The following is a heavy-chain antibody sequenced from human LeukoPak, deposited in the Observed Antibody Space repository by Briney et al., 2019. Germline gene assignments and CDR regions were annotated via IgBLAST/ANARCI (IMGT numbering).Heavy chain of an antibody. CDR3: ARDSSSYYYFDY. J-gene: IGHJ4*02. CDR1: GGSITIYY. Sequence: PSETLSLTCTVSGGSITIYYWSWIRQPPGKGLEWIGYIYYSGSTNYNPSLKSRVTISVDTSKNQFSLKLSSVTAADTAVYYCARDSSSYYYFDYWGQGTLVTVSS. CDR2: IYYSGST. V-gene: IGHV4-59*01. D-gene: IGHD6-13*01.